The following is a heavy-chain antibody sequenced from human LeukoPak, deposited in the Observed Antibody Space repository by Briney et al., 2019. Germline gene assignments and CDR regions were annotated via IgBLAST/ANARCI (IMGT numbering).Heavy chain of an antibody. CDR2: IYHSGHT. V-gene: IGHV4-34*01. D-gene: IGHD6-19*01. J-gene: IGHJ4*02. CDR3: ARFGSGWWYNDY. Sequence: SETLSLTCAVYGGSFSGYYWSWIRQPPGKGLEWIGEIYHSGHTNYNPSLKSRVTISVDTSKNQFSLKLSSVTAADTAVYYCARFGSGWWYNDYWGQGTLVTVSS. CDR1: GGSFSGYY.